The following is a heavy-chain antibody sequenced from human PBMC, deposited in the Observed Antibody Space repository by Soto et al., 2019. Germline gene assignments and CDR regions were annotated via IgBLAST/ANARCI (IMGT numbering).Heavy chain of an antibody. CDR3: ASWVTALGGTGYFRH. Sequence: EAQLLESGGDLIQPGGSLTLSCAASGVTFASHAMSWVRQAPGKGPEWVSGISANGGRANYAVSVKGRFSLSRDNSKNTMFLQMDSLTAEDTAIYFCASWVTALGGTGYFRHWGQGTLVTVSS. CDR1: GVTFASHA. V-gene: IGHV3-23*01. J-gene: IGHJ1*01. D-gene: IGHD5-18*01. CDR2: ISANGGRA.